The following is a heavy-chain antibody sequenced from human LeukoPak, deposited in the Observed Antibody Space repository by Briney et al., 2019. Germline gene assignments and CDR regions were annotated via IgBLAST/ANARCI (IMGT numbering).Heavy chain of an antibody. CDR2: IYYSGST. V-gene: IGHV4-59*01. J-gene: IGHJ4*02. CDR1: GGSISSYY. Sequence: PSETLSLTCTVSGGSISSYYWSWIRQPPGKGLEWIGYIYYSGSTNYNPSLKSRVTISVDTSKNQFSLKLSSVTAADTAVYYCARDYRFGSAPRYFDYWGQGTLVTVSS. D-gene: IGHD3-16*02. CDR3: ARDYRFGSAPRYFDY.